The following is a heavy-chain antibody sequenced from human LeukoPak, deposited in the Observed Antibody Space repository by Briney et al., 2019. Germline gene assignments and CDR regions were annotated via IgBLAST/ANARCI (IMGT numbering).Heavy chain of an antibody. CDR3: ARVAAGTFIFCGAFDI. Sequence: PGGSLRLSCAVSGFTFSSYWMNWVRQAPGKGLEWVANIKQDGSEKYYVDSVKGRFTISRGNAKNSLYLQMNGLRAEDTALYYCARVAAGTFIFCGAFDIWGQGTMVTVSS. J-gene: IGHJ3*02. CDR2: IKQDGSEK. V-gene: IGHV3-7*03. CDR1: GFTFSSYW. D-gene: IGHD6-13*01.